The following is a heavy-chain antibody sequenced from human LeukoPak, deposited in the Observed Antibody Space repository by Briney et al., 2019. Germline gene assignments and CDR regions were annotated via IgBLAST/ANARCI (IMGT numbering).Heavy chain of an antibody. V-gene: IGHV3-20*04. J-gene: IGHJ4*02. Sequence: GGSLRLSCVASGFTFDGYGMSWVRQAPEKGLEWVSSRNGGSTAYVDSVKGRFTISRDNAKNSLYLQMNSLRAEDTALYYCVRYDFWSGAKGGDYWGQGTLVTVSS. CDR3: VRYDFWSGAKGGDY. CDR1: GFTFDGYG. D-gene: IGHD3-3*01. CDR2: RNGGST.